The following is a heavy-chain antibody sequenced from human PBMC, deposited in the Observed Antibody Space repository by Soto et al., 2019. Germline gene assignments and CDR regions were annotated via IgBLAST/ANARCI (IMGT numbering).Heavy chain of an antibody. CDR2: ISTYSGDT. V-gene: IGHV1-18*01. CDR3: ARHHGPTTSENWFDP. D-gene: IGHD5-12*01. J-gene: IGHJ5*02. CDR1: GYTFFTYD. Sequence: QVHLVQSGVEVKTPGASVKVSCQASGYTFFTYDISWVRQAPGQGLEWMGWISTYSGDTKYAQKFQGRVTMTTDPSTTTAYLYLRSLRSDATAVYYCARHHGPTTSENWFDPWGQGTLVTVSS.